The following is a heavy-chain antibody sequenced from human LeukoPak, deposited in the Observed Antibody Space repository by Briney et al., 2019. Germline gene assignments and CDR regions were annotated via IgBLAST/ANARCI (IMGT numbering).Heavy chain of an antibody. D-gene: IGHD3-9*01. Sequence: PSETLSLTCAVYGGSFSGYYWSWIRQPPGKGLEWIGEINHSGSTNYHPSLKSRVTISVDTSKNQFSLKLSSVTAADTAVYYCARRRRYFDWLLTLDSWGQGTLVTVSS. V-gene: IGHV4-34*01. CDR2: INHSGST. CDR3: ARRRRYFDWLLTLDS. CDR1: GGSFSGYY. J-gene: IGHJ4*02.